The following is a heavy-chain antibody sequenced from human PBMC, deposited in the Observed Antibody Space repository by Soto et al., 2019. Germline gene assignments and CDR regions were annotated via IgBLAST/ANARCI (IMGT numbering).Heavy chain of an antibody. CDR3: HGYGY. CDR1: AFTVSSSNY. V-gene: IGHV3-53*01. J-gene: IGHJ4*01. CDR2: IYTGGTT. D-gene: IGHD5-12*01. Sequence: EVQLVESGGGLIQPGGSLRLSCVVSAFTVSSSNYMSWVRQAPGKGLEWVSVIYTGGTTYYADSVKGRFTISRDNSKITLYLQMNSLRAEDTAVYYCHGYGYWGHGTLLTVSS.